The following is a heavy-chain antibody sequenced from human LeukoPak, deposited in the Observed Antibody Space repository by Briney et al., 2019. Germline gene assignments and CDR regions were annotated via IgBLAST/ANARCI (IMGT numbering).Heavy chain of an antibody. CDR3: ARAASGITIFGVVMGDSYGMDV. V-gene: IGHV1-18*01. CDR2: ISAYNGNA. D-gene: IGHD3-3*01. CDR1: GYTFTSYG. Sequence: GASVKVSCKASGYTFTSYGISWVRPVPGQGLEWMGWISAYNGNANYAQKVQGRVTMTTDTSTSTAYMELRSLRSDDTAVYYCARAASGITIFGVVMGDSYGMDVWGQGTTVTVSS. J-gene: IGHJ6*02.